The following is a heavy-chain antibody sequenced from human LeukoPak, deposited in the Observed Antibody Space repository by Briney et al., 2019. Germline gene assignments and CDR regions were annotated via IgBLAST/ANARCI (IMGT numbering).Heavy chain of an antibody. D-gene: IGHD4-17*01. CDR1: GFTFDDYG. CDR3: ARLSRYAVTTAGVDY. V-gene: IGHV3-20*04. CDR2: IKGNGGSK. J-gene: IGHJ4*02. Sequence: GGSLRLSCAASGFTFDDYGMSWVRQAPGKGLEWVSGIKGNGGSKGYADSVKGRFTISRDNAKNSLYLQMNSLRAEDTALYYCARLSRYAVTTAGVDYWGQGTLVTVSS.